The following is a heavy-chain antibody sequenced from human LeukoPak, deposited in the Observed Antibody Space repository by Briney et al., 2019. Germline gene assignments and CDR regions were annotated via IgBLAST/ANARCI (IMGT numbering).Heavy chain of an antibody. CDR1: GFTFSSHA. CDR2: ISGSGGST. CDR3: AKDPMTTVTTTAY. Sequence: GGSLRLSCAASGFTFSSHAMSWVRQAPGKGLEWVSAISGSGGSTYSADSVKGRFTISRDNSKNTLYLQMNSLRAEDTAVYYCAKDPMTTVTTTAYWGQGTLVTVSS. J-gene: IGHJ4*02. V-gene: IGHV3-23*01. D-gene: IGHD4-17*01.